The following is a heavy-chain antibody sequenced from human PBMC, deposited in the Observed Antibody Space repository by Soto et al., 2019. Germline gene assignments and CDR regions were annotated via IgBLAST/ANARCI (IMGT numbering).Heavy chain of an antibody. CDR2: IYHSGST. Sequence: SETLSLTCAVSGGSISSDGYSWRWIRQPPGKGLEWIGYIYHSGSTYYNPSLKSRVTISVDRSKNQFSLKLSSVTAADTAVYYCARVRGSSWPYFDYWGQGTLVTVSS. CDR3: ARVRGSSWPYFDY. CDR1: GGSISSDGYS. V-gene: IGHV4-30-2*01. J-gene: IGHJ4*02. D-gene: IGHD6-13*01.